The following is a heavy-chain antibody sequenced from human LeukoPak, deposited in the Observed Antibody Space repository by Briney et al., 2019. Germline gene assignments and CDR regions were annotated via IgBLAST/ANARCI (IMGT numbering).Heavy chain of an antibody. D-gene: IGHD2-2*01. J-gene: IGHJ4*02. V-gene: IGHV4-59*08. CDR1: GDSISTYY. CDR3: AGGPTSSFDY. Sequence: SETLSLTCTVSGDSISTYYWSWIRQPPGKGLEWIGYLYYTGSTNYNPSLKSRVTISVDRSKKQFSLKVSSVTAADTAVYYCAGGPTSSFDYWGQGTMVTVSS. CDR2: LYYTGST.